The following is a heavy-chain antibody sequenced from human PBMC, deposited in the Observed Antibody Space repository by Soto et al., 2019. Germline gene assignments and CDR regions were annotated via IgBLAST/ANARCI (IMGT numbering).Heavy chain of an antibody. D-gene: IGHD2-15*01. CDR3: ARGGIAAAAPLDY. CDR1: GDSISSDTYY. V-gene: IGHV4-39*07. CDR2: IYYSGST. Sequence: SETLSLTCTVSGDSISSDTYYWGWIRQPPGKGLEWIGTIYYSGSTYYNPSLKSRVTISVDTSKNQFSLKLSSVTAADTAVYYCARGGIAAAAPLDYWGQGTLVTVSS. J-gene: IGHJ4*02.